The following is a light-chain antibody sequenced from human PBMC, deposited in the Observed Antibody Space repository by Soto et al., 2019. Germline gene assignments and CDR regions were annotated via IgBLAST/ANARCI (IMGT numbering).Light chain of an antibody. Sequence: QSALTQPPSASGTPGQRVTISCSGSSSNIGSNTVSWYQQLPGRAPKLLIYSNSQRPSGVPDRFSGSKSGTSASLAISGLQSEDEADYYCATWDDSLNGYVFGTGTKVTVL. J-gene: IGLJ1*01. V-gene: IGLV1-44*01. CDR3: ATWDDSLNGYV. CDR1: SSNIGSNT. CDR2: SNS.